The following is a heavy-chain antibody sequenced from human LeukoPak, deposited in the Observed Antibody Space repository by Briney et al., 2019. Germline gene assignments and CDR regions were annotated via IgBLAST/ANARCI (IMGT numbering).Heavy chain of an antibody. V-gene: IGHV3-33*08. CDR1: GFTFSSYT. Sequence: VQPGGSLRLSCAASGFTFSSYTMHWVRQTPGKGLEWVAVIWYDGSNKYYADSVKGRFTISRDNSKNTLYLQMNSLRAEDTAVYYCARDPTVVGYYYGMDVWGQGTTVTVSS. CDR2: IWYDGSNK. CDR3: ARDPTVVGYYYGMDV. D-gene: IGHD4-23*01. J-gene: IGHJ6*02.